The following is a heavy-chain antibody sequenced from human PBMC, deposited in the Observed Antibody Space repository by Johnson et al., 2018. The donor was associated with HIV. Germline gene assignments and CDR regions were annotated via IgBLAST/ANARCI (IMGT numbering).Heavy chain of an antibody. CDR1: GFTVSSNY. Sequence: MQLVESGGGVVQPGGSLRLSCAASGFTVSSNYMSWVRQAPGKGLEWVSVIYSGGSTYYADSVKGRFTISRDNSKNTLYLQMNSLRAEDTAVYYCARDLNYYDSSAQGAFDIWGQGTMVTVSS. J-gene: IGHJ3*02. CDR3: ARDLNYYDSSAQGAFDI. V-gene: IGHV3-53*01. CDR2: IYSGGST. D-gene: IGHD3-22*01.